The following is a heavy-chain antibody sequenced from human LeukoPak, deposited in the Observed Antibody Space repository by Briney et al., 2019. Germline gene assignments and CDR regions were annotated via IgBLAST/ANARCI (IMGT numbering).Heavy chain of an antibody. V-gene: IGHV1-46*01. Sequence: ASVKVSCKASGYTFTSYYMQWVRQAPGQGLEWMGIINPSGGSTSYAQKFQGRVTMTRDMSTSTAYMELSSLRSEDTAVYYCARESAVAGYDAFDIWGQGTMVTVSS. J-gene: IGHJ3*02. CDR1: GYTFTSYY. CDR3: ARESAVAGYDAFDI. D-gene: IGHD6-19*01. CDR2: INPSGGST.